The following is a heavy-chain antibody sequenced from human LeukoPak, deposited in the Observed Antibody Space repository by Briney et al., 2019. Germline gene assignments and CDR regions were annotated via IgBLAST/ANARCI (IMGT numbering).Heavy chain of an antibody. V-gene: IGHV3-23*01. J-gene: IGHJ5*01. CDR3: AKDYWDILTGSNWFAS. CDR1: GFTFSSYG. CDR2: ISGSGGST. D-gene: IGHD3-9*01. Sequence: PGGTLRLSCAASGFTFSSYGMSWVRQAPGKGLEWVSAISGSGGSTYYADSVKGRFTISRDNSKNTLYLQINSLRAEDTAVYYCAKDYWDILTGSNWFASWGQGTLVTVSS.